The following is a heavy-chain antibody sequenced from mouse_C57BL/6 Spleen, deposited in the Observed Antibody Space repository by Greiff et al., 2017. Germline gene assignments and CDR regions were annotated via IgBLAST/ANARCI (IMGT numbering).Heavy chain of an antibody. Sequence: QVHVKQPGAELVKPGASVKMSCKASGYTFTSYWITWVKQRPGQGLEWIGDIYPGSGSTNYNEKFKSKATLTVDTSSSTAYMQLSSLTSEDSAVYYCAITTVVATKDWYFDVGGTGTTVTVSS. J-gene: IGHJ1*03. CDR2: IYPGSGST. D-gene: IGHD1-1*01. V-gene: IGHV1-55*01. CDR1: GYTFTSYW. CDR3: AITTVVATKDWYFDV.